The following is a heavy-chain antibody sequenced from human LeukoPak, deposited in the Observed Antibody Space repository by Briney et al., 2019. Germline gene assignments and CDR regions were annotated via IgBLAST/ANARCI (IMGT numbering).Heavy chain of an antibody. J-gene: IGHJ3*02. CDR1: GYSFTFNSYA. CDR2: ISAYNGNT. CDR3: ASTVTTTSGNAFDI. D-gene: IGHD4-17*01. Sequence: AAVYVTLKCSGYSFTFNSYAMGWLPPGQGHEWMGWISAYNGNTNSAQKLQGRVIMPTHTSTSTAYVELRSLRSDDTAVYYCASTVTTTSGNAFDIWGQGTMVTVSS. V-gene: IGHV1-18*01.